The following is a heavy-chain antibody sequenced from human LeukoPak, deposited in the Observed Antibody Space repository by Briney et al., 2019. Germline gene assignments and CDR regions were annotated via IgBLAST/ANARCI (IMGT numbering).Heavy chain of an antibody. J-gene: IGHJ4*02. Sequence: ASVKVSCKASGYTFTSYGISWVRQAPGQGLEWMGIINPSGGSTSYAQKFQGRVTMTRDTSTSTVYMELSSLRSEDTAVYYCARTTGTTNPYFDYWGQGTLVTVSS. CDR2: INPSGGST. V-gene: IGHV1-46*01. D-gene: IGHD1-1*01. CDR3: ARTTGTTNPYFDY. CDR1: GYTFTSYG.